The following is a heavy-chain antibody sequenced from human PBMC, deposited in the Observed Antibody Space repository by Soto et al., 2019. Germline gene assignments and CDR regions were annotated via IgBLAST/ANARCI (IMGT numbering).Heavy chain of an antibody. V-gene: IGHV4-4*07. D-gene: IGHD1-1*01. J-gene: IGHJ5*02. Sequence: SETLCLTCPVSGASISGFYWSWIRTSAGKGLEWIGRIYATGTTDYNPSLKSRVMMSVDTSKKQFSLKLRSVTAADTAVYYCVRDGTKTLRDWFDPWGQGISVTVSS. CDR3: VRDGTKTLRDWFDP. CDR1: GASISGFY. CDR2: IYATGTT.